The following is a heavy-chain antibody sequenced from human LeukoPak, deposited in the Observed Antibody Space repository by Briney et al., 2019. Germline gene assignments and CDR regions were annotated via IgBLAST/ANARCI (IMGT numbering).Heavy chain of an antibody. CDR1: GFTFSSYA. D-gene: IGHD3-22*01. V-gene: IGHV3-7*01. CDR2: IKQDGSEK. CDR3: ARDGGMIVVDGFDY. J-gene: IGHJ4*02. Sequence: PGGSLRLSCAASGFTFSSYAMSWVRQAPGKGLEWVANIKQDGSEKYYVDSVKGRFTISRDNAKNSLYLQMNSLRAEDTAVYYCARDGGMIVVDGFDYWGQGTLVTVSS.